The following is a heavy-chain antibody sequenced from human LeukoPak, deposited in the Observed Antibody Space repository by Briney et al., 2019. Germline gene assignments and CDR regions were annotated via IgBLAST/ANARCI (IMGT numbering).Heavy chain of an antibody. Sequence: SETLSLTCSVSGYTITSGYYWAWIRQPPGRALEWIGSMYHSGSTYLNPSLKSRVTISVDTSKNQFSLKLTSLTAADTAVYYCARGSDTAPSPERGMDVWGQGTTVTVSS. V-gene: IGHV4-38-2*02. J-gene: IGHJ6*02. CDR3: ARGSDTAPSPERGMDV. CDR1: GYTITSGYY. CDR2: MYHSGST. D-gene: IGHD5-18*01.